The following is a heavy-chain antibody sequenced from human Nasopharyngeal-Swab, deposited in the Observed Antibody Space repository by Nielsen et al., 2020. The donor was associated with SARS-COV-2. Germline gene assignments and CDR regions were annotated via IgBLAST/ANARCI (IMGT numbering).Heavy chain of an antibody. CDR2: ISTTGSAI. J-gene: IGHJ6*03. CDR3: VRGGYYYMDV. Sequence: WIRQPPGKGPEWLSYISTTGSAIYSADSVRGRFTISRDNTKNSLYLQMNSLRAEDTAVYYCVRGGYYYMDVWGKGTRVTVSS. V-gene: IGHV3-11*04.